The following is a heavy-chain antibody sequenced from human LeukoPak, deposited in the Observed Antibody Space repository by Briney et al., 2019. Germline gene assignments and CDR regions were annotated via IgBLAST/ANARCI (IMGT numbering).Heavy chain of an antibody. V-gene: IGHV4-59*01. Sequence: SETLSLTCTVSGGSISSYYWSWIRQPPGKGLEWIGYIYYSGSTKYNPSPKSRVTISEDTSKNQFSLKVSSVTAADTAVYYCARLYSSAWYVDYWGQGTLVTVSS. CDR3: ARLYSSAWYVDY. J-gene: IGHJ4*02. D-gene: IGHD6-19*01. CDR1: GGSISSYY. CDR2: IYYSGST.